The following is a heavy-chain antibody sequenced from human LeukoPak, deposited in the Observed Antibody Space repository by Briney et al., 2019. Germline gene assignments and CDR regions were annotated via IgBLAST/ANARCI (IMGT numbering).Heavy chain of an antibody. CDR3: AKDPTGGSSGWYGGFDY. D-gene: IGHD6-19*01. V-gene: IGHV3-7*01. CDR1: GFTFSTYW. CDR2: INQDGSEK. J-gene: IGHJ4*02. Sequence: GGSLRLSCAASGFTFSTYWMNWVRQAPGKGLEWVANINQDGSEKHYVDSVKGRFTISRDYAKNSLYLQMNSLRVEDTAVYYCAKDPTGGSSGWYGGFDYWGQGTLVTVSS.